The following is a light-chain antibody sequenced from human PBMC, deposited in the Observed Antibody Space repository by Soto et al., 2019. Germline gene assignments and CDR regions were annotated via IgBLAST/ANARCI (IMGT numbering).Light chain of an antibody. CDR1: SSDVGAYNF. J-gene: IGLJ3*02. Sequence: QSVLTQPASVSGSPGQSITISCTGTSSDVGAYNFVSWYQQHPGKVPKLMIYEVSKRPSGVSNRFSGSKSGNAASLTISGLQAEDEADYYCNSYTTSNTWVFGGGTQLTVL. CDR2: EVS. CDR3: NSYTTSNTWV. V-gene: IGLV2-14*01.